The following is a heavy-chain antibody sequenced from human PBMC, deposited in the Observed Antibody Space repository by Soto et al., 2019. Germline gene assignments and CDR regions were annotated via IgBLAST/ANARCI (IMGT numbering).Heavy chain of an antibody. D-gene: IGHD3-3*01. CDR2: INAGNGNT. J-gene: IGHJ6*02. CDR3: ARVNYDFWSGYSTPYYYYGMDV. Sequence: ASVKVSCKASGYTFTSSAMHWVRQAPGQRLEWLGWINAGNGNTIYSQTFQGRVTITRDTSASTVYMEVNSLRSEDTAVYYCARVNYDFWSGYSTPYYYYGMDVWGQGTTVTVS. V-gene: IGHV1-3*01. CDR1: GYTFTSSA.